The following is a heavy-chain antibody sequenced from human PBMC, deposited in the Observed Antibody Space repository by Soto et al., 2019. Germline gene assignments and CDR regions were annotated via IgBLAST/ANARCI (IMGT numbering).Heavy chain of an antibody. CDR1: GFTFSSYW. V-gene: IGHV3-7*01. CDR3: ARDLGIVVPGGV. Sequence: HPGGSLRLSCVASGFTFSSYWMSWVRQAPGKGLEWVANIKQDGSEKYYVDSVKGRFTISRDNAKKSLYLEMNSLRAEDTAVYYCARDLGIVVPGGVWGQGTTVTVSS. J-gene: IGHJ6*02. CDR2: IKQDGSEK. D-gene: IGHD3-22*01.